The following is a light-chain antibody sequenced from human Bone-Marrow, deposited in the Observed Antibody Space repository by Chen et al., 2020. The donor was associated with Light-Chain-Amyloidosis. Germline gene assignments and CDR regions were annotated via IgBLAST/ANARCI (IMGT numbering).Light chain of an antibody. CDR2: DVS. V-gene: IGLV2-14*03. CDR1: SRDVGGYDS. CDR3: RAYISSSTLVV. J-gene: IGLJ2*01. Sequence: QSALTQPRSVSGSPGQSVTISCTGTSRDVGGYDSVSWYQQYPGKAPKLMIYDVSNRPSGVPYRFSGSKSGNTASLTISGLQAEDEADYHCRAYISSSTLVVFGGGTKLTVL.